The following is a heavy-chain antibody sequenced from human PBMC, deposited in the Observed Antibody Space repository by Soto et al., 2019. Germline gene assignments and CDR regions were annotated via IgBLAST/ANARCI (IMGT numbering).Heavy chain of an antibody. Sequence: ASVKVSCKASGYSFATSTISWLRQAPGQGPEWMGWIKAYSGNTNYARKLQGRLTMTTDTSTSTAYMELRSLTSDDTAIYYCAIAHYSDEDYWGQGTLVTVSS. V-gene: IGHV1-18*01. J-gene: IGHJ4*02. D-gene: IGHD4-17*01. CDR2: IKAYSGNT. CDR3: AIAHYSDEDY. CDR1: GYSFATST.